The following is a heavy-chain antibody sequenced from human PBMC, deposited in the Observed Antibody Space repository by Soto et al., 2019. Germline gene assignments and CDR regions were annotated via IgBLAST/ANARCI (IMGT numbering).Heavy chain of an antibody. CDR1: GGSFSGYY. D-gene: IGHD4-17*01. Sequence: SETLSLTCAVYGGSFSGYYWRWIRQPPGKGLEWIGEINHSGSTNYNPSLKSRVTISVDTSKNQFSLKLSSVTAADTAVYYCARESRLRRYYYYYGMDVWGQGTTVPVSS. J-gene: IGHJ6*02. CDR3: ARESRLRRYYYYYGMDV. V-gene: IGHV4-34*01. CDR2: INHSGST.